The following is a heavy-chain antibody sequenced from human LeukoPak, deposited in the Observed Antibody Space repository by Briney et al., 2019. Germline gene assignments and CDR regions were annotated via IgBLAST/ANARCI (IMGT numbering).Heavy chain of an antibody. Sequence: PGGPLRLSCAASGFTFSSYGMHWVRQAPGKGLEWVAVIWYDGSNKYYADSVKGRFTISRDNSKNTLYLQMNSLRAEDTAVYYCARDLLLVRTPFGNYYGSGSPLDYWGQGTLVTVSS. J-gene: IGHJ4*02. D-gene: IGHD3-10*01. CDR3: ARDLLLVRTPFGNYYGSGSPLDY. CDR1: GFTFSSYG. CDR2: IWYDGSNK. V-gene: IGHV3-33*01.